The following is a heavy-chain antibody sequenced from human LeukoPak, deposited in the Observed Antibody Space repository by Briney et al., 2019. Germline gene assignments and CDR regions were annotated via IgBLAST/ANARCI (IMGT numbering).Heavy chain of an antibody. D-gene: IGHD3-22*01. Sequence: GGSLRLSCTASGFTFSNAWMSGVRQAPGKGLEWIGRIKIRIDGGTADYAAPVKGRFTISRDDSKNTVYLQMTGLKNEDTAVYFCATWDTTIGTIEYWGQGTLVTVSS. CDR3: ATWDTTIGTIEY. V-gene: IGHV3-15*01. CDR1: GFTFSNAW. J-gene: IGHJ4*02. CDR2: IKIRIDGGTA.